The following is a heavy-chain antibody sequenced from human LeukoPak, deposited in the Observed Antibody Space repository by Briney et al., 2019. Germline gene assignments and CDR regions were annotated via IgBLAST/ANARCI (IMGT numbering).Heavy chain of an antibody. J-gene: IGHJ6*02. CDR2: IQAGDSDT. D-gene: IGHD3-9*01. Sequence: HGESLKISCKASGSRFNTHWIGWVRQKSGKAPKFIWIIQAGDSDTRYSPSFQGQVTISVDKSTNTAYLQWNSLKASDTAMYYCARTAVRGEFYHILTGYYGMDVWGQGTEVTVSS. CDR1: GSRFNTHW. V-gene: IGHV5-51*01. CDR3: ARTAVRGEFYHILTGYYGMDV.